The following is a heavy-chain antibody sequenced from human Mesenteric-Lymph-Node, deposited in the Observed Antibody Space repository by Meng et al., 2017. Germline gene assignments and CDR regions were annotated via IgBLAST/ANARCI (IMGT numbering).Heavy chain of an antibody. CDR2: ISGSGGST. D-gene: IGHD2-15*01. V-gene: IGHV3-23*01. CDR1: GFTFSSYA. J-gene: IGHJ4*02. CDR3: AKFGSYGLPPSY. Sequence: GESLKISCAASGFTFSSYAMSWVRQAPGKGLEWVSAISGSGGSTYYADSVKGRFTISRDKSKNTLYLQMNSLRAEDTAVYYCAKFGSYGLPPSYWGQGTLVTVSS.